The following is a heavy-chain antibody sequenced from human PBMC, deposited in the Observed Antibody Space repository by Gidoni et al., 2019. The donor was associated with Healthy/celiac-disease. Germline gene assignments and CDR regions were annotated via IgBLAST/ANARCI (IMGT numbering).Heavy chain of an antibody. Sequence: QVQLVESGGRVVQPGRSLRLSCAASGFTFSSYGMHWVRQAPGKGLEWVAVIWYDGSNKYYADSVKGRFTISRDNSKNTLYLQMNSLRAEDTAVYYCARDVRSSAAYHFDYWGQGTLVTVSS. CDR2: IWYDGSNK. D-gene: IGHD6-13*01. CDR1: GFTFSSYG. CDR3: ARDVRSSAAYHFDY. J-gene: IGHJ4*02. V-gene: IGHV3-33*01.